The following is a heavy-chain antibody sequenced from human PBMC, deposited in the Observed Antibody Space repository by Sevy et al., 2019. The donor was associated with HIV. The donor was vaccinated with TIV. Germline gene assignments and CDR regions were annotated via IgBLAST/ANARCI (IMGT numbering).Heavy chain of an antibody. CDR1: RFTFKTYW. CDR2: IKEDGSGK. CDR3: ARDSPGYGGYSY. V-gene: IGHV3-7*01. J-gene: IGHJ4*01. Sequence: GGSLRLSCAASRFTFKTYWMSWVRQAPGKGLEWVGNIKEDGSGKYYADSVRGRFTISRDNAKNSLYLQMSSLRGEDTAVYYCARDSPGYGGYSYWGQGTLVTVSS. D-gene: IGHD1-26*01.